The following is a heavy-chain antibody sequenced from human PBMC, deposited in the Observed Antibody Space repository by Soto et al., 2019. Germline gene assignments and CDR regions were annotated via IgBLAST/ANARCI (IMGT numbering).Heavy chain of an antibody. CDR3: ARHSGGRAAAGRNWFDP. CDR1: GGSISSSSYY. CDR2: IYYSGST. V-gene: IGHV4-39*01. J-gene: IGHJ5*02. Sequence: PSETLSLTCTVSGGSISSSSYYWGWIRQPPGKGLEWIGSIYYSGSTYYNPSLKSRVTISVDTSKNKFSLKLSSVTAADTSVYYCARHSGGRAAAGRNWFDPWGQGTLVTVSS. D-gene: IGHD6-13*01.